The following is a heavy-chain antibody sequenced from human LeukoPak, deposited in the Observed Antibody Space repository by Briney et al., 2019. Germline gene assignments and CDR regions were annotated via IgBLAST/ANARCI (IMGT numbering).Heavy chain of an antibody. V-gene: IGHV1-24*01. CDR3: TKGLLGVPGAYDI. D-gene: IGHD3-16*01. CDR1: GYTLTELS. Sequence: ASVKVSCKVSGYTLTELSMHWVRQAPGKGLEWMGGFDPEDGETIYAQKFQGRVTITADESTSTVYMEISSLRSDDTASYYCTKGLLGVPGAYDIWGQGTLVSVSP. CDR2: FDPEDGET. J-gene: IGHJ3*02.